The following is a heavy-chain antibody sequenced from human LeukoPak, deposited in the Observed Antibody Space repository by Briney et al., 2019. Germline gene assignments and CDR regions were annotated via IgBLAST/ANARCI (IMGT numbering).Heavy chain of an antibody. CDR2: IICSRSII. D-gene: IGHD1-14*01. V-gene: IGHV3-48*03. CDR1: GFRFSSYE. Sequence: PGGSLRLSCAASGFRFSSYEMNWVRQAPGKGREWVSYIICSRSIIYYAESVKGRFAISKDNTKNSLYLQMNRLRAEDTAVYYCARGINRAAFDSWGQGTLVTVSS. J-gene: IGHJ4*02. CDR3: ARGINRAAFDS.